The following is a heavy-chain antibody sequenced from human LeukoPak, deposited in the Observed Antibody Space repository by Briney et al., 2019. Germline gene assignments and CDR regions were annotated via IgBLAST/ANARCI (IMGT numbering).Heavy chain of an antibody. V-gene: IGHV1-2*02. D-gene: IGHD5-18*01. Sequence: ASVKVSCKASGYTFTGYYMHWLRQAPGQGLEWMGWINPNSGGTNYAQKFQGRVTMTRDTSISTAYMELSRLRSDDTAVYYCAVGDVDTAMVTGYWGQGTLVTVSS. CDR1: GYTFTGYY. J-gene: IGHJ4*02. CDR3: AVGDVDTAMVTGY. CDR2: INPNSGGT.